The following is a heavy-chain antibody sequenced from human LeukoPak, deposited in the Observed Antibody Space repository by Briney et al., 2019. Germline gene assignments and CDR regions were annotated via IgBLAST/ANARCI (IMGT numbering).Heavy chain of an antibody. CDR3: VRQKISLGNFDY. CDR1: GFTFSDYA. V-gene: IGHV3-13*01. CDR2: VCIAADT. J-gene: IGHJ4*02. Sequence: GGSLRLSCAASGFTFSDYAMNWVRQATGKGLEWVSAVCIAADTFYPGSVKGRFAISRENAKNSVYLQMNSLRVDDSAVYYCVRQKISLGNFDYWGQGTLVTVSS. D-gene: IGHD1-26*01.